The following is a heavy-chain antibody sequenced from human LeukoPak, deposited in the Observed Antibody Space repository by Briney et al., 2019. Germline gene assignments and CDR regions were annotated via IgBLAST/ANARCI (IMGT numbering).Heavy chain of an antibody. D-gene: IGHD1-26*01. Sequence: SETLSLTCAVYGGSFSGYYWSWIRQPPGKGLEWIGEIYHSGSTNYNPSLKSRVTISVDKSKNQFSLKLSSVTAADTAVYYCARDPKTREAFDIWGQGTMVTVSS. CDR2: IYHSGST. CDR1: GGSFSGYY. CDR3: ARDPKTREAFDI. J-gene: IGHJ3*02. V-gene: IGHV4-34*01.